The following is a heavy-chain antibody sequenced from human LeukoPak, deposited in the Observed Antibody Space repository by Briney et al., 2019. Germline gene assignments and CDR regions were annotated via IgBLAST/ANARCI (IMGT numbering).Heavy chain of an antibody. J-gene: IGHJ3*01. D-gene: IGHD2-15*01. Sequence: SGPTLVNPTQTLTLTCTFSGFSLSTGGVGVGWIRQPPGEALEWLGVIYENDEKLYSSTLQNRLSITKDTSKNQVDLTMANMDPVDTATYYCAHRHRGVASDVWGQGTMVTVSS. V-gene: IGHV2-5*01. CDR1: GFSLSTGGVG. CDR2: IYENDEK. CDR3: AHRHRGVASDV.